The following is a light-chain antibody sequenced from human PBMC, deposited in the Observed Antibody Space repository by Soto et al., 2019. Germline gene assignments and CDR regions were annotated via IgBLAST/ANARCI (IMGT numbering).Light chain of an antibody. J-gene: IGKJ2*01. CDR1: QSISSN. Sequence: DIQMTQSPSSLSAFAGDRVTITCRASQSISSNLNWYQQKPGKAPKLQIYSASSLQSGVPSRFSGSGSGTDFTLTITSLQPEDFATYYCQQSFSIPYIFGQGTKLDIK. CDR3: QQSFSIPYI. CDR2: SAS. V-gene: IGKV1-39*01.